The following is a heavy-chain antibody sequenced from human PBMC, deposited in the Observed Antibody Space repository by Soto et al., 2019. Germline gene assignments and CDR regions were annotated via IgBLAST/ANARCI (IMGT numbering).Heavy chain of an antibody. Sequence: PSETLSLTCAVYGGSFSGYYWSWIRQPPGKGLEWIGEINHSGSTNYNPSLKSRVTISVDTSKNQFSLKLSSVTAADTAVYYCARVRDSSSWVNYYYGMDVWGQGTTVTVSS. J-gene: IGHJ6*02. CDR3: ARVRDSSSWVNYYYGMDV. CDR1: GGSFSGYY. CDR2: INHSGST. V-gene: IGHV4-34*01. D-gene: IGHD6-13*01.